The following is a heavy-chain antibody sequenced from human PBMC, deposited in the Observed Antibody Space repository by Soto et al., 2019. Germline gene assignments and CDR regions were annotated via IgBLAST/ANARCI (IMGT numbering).Heavy chain of an antibody. CDR3: ARGGPAARPYYYYGMDV. CDR2: IIPIFGTA. Sequence: FSSYAISWVRQAPGQGLEWMGGIIPIFGTANYAQKFRGRVTIAADESTSTAYMELSSLRSEDTAVYYCARGGPAARPYYYYGMDVWGQGTTVTVSS. V-gene: IGHV1-69*01. J-gene: IGHJ6*02. CDR1: FSSYA. D-gene: IGHD6-6*01.